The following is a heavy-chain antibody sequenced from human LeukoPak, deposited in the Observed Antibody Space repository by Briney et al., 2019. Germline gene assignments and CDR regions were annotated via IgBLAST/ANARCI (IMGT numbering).Heavy chain of an antibody. Sequence: GGSLRLSCAASGFTFSSYWMSWVRQAPGKGLEWVANIKQDGCEKYYVDSVKGRFTISRDNAKNSLYLQMNSLRAEDTAVYYCARGANYDFWSGYHPLDYWGQGTLVTVSS. CDR2: IKQDGCEK. CDR3: ARGANYDFWSGYHPLDY. CDR1: GFTFSSYW. J-gene: IGHJ4*02. D-gene: IGHD3-3*01. V-gene: IGHV3-7*01.